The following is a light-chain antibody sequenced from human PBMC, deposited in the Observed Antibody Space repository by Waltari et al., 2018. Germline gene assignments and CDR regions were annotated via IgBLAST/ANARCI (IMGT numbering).Light chain of an antibody. V-gene: IGLV3-19*01. J-gene: IGLJ2*01. CDR1: SLRDSS. CDR3: NSRDDSGHRVL. CDR2: GKT. Sequence: SSELTQDPGVSVALGQTVRITCQGDSLRDSSANLYQQKPGQAPVIVIYGKTNRPPGIPVRFSGSSSGDTASLTIAGAQAEDEADYYCNSRDDSGHRVLFGGGTRLTVL.